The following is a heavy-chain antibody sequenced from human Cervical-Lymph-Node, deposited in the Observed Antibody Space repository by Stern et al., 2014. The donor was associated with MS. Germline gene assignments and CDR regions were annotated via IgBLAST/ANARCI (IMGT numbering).Heavy chain of an antibody. Sequence: QVQLQESGPGLVKPSETLSLTCTVSGGSITNRDYWGWIRQSPGKGLEWIGSVYYSGITYYRPSLKSRATISIDTSKNHFSLNLNSETATDTAVYFCARGVTAVTNYVPNWCFDLWGRGTLVTISS. CDR2: VYYSGIT. CDR3: ARGVTAVTNYVPNWCFDL. J-gene: IGHJ2*01. V-gene: IGHV4-39*02. D-gene: IGHD4-11*01. CDR1: GGSITNRDY.